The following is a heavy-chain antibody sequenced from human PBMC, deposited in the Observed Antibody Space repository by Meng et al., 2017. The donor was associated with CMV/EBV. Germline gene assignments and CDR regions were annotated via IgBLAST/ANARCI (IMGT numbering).Heavy chain of an antibody. CDR3: ARENYDFWSGYSSHNWFDP. CDR1: GYNFHQYV. CDR2: ISAHKGKT. Sequence: ASVKVSCKAPGYNFHQYVIMWVRQAPGQGLEWMGWISAHKGKTNYAQNLQGRVTMTTDTSKTTAFMELRSLRPDDTAVYYCARENYDFWSGYSSHNWFDPWGQGTLVTVSS. D-gene: IGHD3-3*01. J-gene: IGHJ5*02. V-gene: IGHV1-18*01.